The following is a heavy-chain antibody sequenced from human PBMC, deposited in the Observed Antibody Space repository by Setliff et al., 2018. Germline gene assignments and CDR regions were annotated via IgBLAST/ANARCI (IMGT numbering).Heavy chain of an antibody. CDR3: AKGQGQYYDSSGYYGRGLDY. D-gene: IGHD3-22*01. CDR1: GFTFSDYY. Sequence: LRLSCAASGFTFSDYYMTWIRQAPGKGLEWVSYISRGGNTIYYEDSVKGRFTISRDNARDSLFLQMNTLRAEDTAVYYCAKGQGQYYDSSGYYGRGLDYWGQGTLVTVSS. J-gene: IGHJ4*02. CDR2: ISRGGNTI. V-gene: IGHV3-11*04.